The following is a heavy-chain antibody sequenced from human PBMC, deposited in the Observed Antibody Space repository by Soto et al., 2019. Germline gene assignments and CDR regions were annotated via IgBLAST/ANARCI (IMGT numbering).Heavy chain of an antibody. V-gene: IGHV4-30-4*01. CDR2: IYYSGST. CDR3: ASYYDSRGYYAYYFDY. J-gene: IGHJ4*02. Sequence: QVQLQESGPGLVKPSQTLSLTCTVSGGSISSGDYYWSWIRQPPGKGLEWIGYIYYSGSTYYNPSLRCRVTISVDTSKNQFSLKLSSVTAAATAVYYWASYYDSRGYYAYYFDYWGQGTLVTVSS. D-gene: IGHD3-22*01. CDR1: GGSISSGDYY.